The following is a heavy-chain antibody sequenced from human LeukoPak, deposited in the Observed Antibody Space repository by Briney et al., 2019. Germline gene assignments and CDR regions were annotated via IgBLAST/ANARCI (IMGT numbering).Heavy chain of an antibody. CDR1: GYNFANYA. V-gene: IGHV1-3*01. CDR2: INSGNGNT. J-gene: IGHJ4*02. D-gene: IGHD2-15*01. Sequence: GASVKVSCKASGYNFANYAIHWVRQAPGQRLEWMGWINSGNGNTRYSLEFQGRVAISRDTSASTAYMDLSSLRSDDTALYYCAREWLSSGDSHYSHWGQGTLVTVSS. CDR3: AREWLSSGDSHYSH.